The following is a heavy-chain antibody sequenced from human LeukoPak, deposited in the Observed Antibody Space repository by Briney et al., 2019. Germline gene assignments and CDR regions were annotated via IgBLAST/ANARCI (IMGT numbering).Heavy chain of an antibody. Sequence: SETLSLTCTVSGGSISSYYWSWIRQPAGKGLEWIGRIYTSGSTNYNPSLKSRVTMSVDRPENQFSLKLSSVTAADTAVYYCAREGQYSSSWVDYWGQGTLVTVSS. V-gene: IGHV4-4*07. CDR3: AREGQYSSSWVDY. D-gene: IGHD6-13*01. CDR2: IYTSGST. CDR1: GGSISSYY. J-gene: IGHJ4*02.